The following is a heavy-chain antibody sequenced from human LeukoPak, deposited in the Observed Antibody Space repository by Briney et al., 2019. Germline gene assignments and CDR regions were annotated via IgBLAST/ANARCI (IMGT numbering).Heavy chain of an antibody. Sequence: GGSPRLSCAASGFTFSSYAMSWVRQAPGKGLEWVSAISGSGGSTYYADSVKGRFTISRDNSKNTLYLQMNSLRAEDTAVYYCAKDGPRYCSSTSCGYFDYWGQGTLVTVSS. J-gene: IGHJ4*02. CDR2: ISGSGGST. D-gene: IGHD2-2*01. CDR3: AKDGPRYCSSTSCGYFDY. CDR1: GFTFSSYA. V-gene: IGHV3-23*01.